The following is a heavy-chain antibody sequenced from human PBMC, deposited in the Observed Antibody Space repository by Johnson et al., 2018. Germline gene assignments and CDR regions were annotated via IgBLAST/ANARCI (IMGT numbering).Heavy chain of an antibody. CDR2: ITRTGITI. CDR1: GFTFSSYS. CDR3: ARDLHYAFDF. V-gene: IGHV3-48*02. J-gene: IGHJ3*01. D-gene: IGHD3-3*02. Sequence: VQLVESGGGLVQPGGSLRLSCAASGFTFSSYSMNWVRQAPGKGLAWVSYITRTGITIHYADSVKGRFTISRDNGQNSLYPQMNSLRDEDTAVYYCARDLHYAFDFWGPGTMVTVSS.